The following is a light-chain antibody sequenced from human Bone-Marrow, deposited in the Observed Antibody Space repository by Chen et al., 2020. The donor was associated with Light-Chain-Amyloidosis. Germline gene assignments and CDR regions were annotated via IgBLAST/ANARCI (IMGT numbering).Light chain of an antibody. CDR3: QSYQGSSQGV. CDR2: EDD. CDR1: RGRIATNY. Sequence: NFMLTQPHSVSESPGKTVIISCTRSRGRIATNYVQWYQQCPGSSPTTVIYEDDQRPSGVPDRFSGSIDRSSDSASLTISGLKTEDEADYYCQSYQGSSQGVFGGGTKLTLL. V-gene: IGLV6-57*01. J-gene: IGLJ3*02.